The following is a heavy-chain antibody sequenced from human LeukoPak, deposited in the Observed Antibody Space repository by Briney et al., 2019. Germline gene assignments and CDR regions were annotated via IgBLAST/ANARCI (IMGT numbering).Heavy chain of an antibody. J-gene: IGHJ4*02. Sequence: PGTSLRLSCVASGFTFNRHGLHWVRQAPGKGLEWVTVISFDGSKKYYADSVKGRFTISRDNSKNTLYLQMNSLRAEDTAVYYCAKDILYGEYFDYWGQGTLVTVSS. V-gene: IGHV3-30*18. CDR2: ISFDGSKK. CDR3: AKDILYGEYFDY. D-gene: IGHD4-17*01. CDR1: GFTFNRHG.